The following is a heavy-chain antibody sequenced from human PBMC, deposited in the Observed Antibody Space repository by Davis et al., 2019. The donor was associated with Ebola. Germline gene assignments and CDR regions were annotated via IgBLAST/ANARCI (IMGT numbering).Heavy chain of an antibody. CDR1: GGSFSGYY. V-gene: IGHV4-34*01. J-gene: IGHJ6*02. CDR3: ARGGGVLLWFGELLANDYYGMDV. CDR2: INHSGST. Sequence: SETLSLTCAVYGGSFSGYYWSWIRQPPGKGLEWIGEINHSGSTNYNPSLKSRVTISVDTSKNQFSLKLSSVTAAGTAVYCWARGGGVLLWFGELLANDYYGMDVWGQGTTVTVSS. D-gene: IGHD3-10*01.